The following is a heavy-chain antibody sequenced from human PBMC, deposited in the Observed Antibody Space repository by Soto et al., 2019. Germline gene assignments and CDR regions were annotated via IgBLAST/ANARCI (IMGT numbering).Heavy chain of an antibody. CDR2: ISAHNGNT. J-gene: IGHJ4*02. V-gene: IGHV1-18*01. CDR1: GYTFTSYG. Sequence: ASVKVSCKASGYTFTSYGISWVRQAPGQGLEWMGWISAHNGNTNYAQKLQGRVTMTTDTSTSTAYMELRSLRSDDTAVYYCARGKYGDYTTYYFDYWGQGTLVTVSS. D-gene: IGHD4-17*01. CDR3: ARGKYGDYTTYYFDY.